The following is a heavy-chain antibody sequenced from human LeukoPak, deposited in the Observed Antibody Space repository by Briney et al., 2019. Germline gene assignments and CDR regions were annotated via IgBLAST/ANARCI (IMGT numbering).Heavy chain of an antibody. CDR2: IGGRGGST. CDR3: AKAARHSSGCLDD. J-gene: IGHJ4*02. V-gene: IGHV3-23*01. Sequence: AGGSLRLSCAASGFTFSTYAMTWVRQAPGTGMEWVSSIGGRGGSTAYADSVKGRFTISRDNSKNTLDLQMHSLRAAAAAVYYCAKAARHSSGCLDDWGEGTLVTVSA. D-gene: IGHD6-19*01. CDR1: GFTFSTYA.